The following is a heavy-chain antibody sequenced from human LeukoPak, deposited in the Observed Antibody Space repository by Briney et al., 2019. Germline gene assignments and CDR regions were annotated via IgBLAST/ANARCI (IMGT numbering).Heavy chain of an antibody. CDR1: AVSINSYY. Sequence: SETLSLKCTVSAVSINSYYWRWLRQPPGQGREWSGYVYFRETTNYKTSIKSRVTISVDTSKNQVSLKLTSVTAADTAGYYCARSPGAPFFYWGQGSLVTVSS. D-gene: IGHD7-27*01. V-gene: IGHV4-59*01. CDR2: VYFRETT. J-gene: IGHJ4*02. CDR3: ARSPGAPFFY.